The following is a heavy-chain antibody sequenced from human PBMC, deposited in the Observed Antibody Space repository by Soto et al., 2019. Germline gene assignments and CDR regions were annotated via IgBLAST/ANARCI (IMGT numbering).Heavy chain of an antibody. CDR3: ARSMGPDAFDI. D-gene: IGHD2-21*01. CDR2: IYSGGST. Sequence: PGGSLRLSCAASGFTVSSNYMSWVRQAPGKGLEWVSVIYSGGSTYYADSVKGRFTISRDNSKNTLYLQMHSLRAEDTAVYYCARSMGPDAFDIGGQGTMVTVSS. V-gene: IGHV3-53*01. J-gene: IGHJ3*02. CDR1: GFTVSSNY.